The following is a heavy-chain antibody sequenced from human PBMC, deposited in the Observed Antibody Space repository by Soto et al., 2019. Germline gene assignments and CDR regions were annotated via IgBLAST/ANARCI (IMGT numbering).Heavy chain of an antibody. CDR2: ISYDGSNK. D-gene: IGHD6-13*01. Sequence: GGSLRLSCAASGFTFSSYGMHWVRQAPGKGLEWVAVISYDGSNKYYADSVKGRFTISRDNSKNTQYLQMNSLRAEDTAVYYCAKDKGYPLHSYYYYYGMDVWGQGTTVTVSS. J-gene: IGHJ6*02. CDR1: GFTFSSYG. CDR3: AKDKGYPLHSYYYYYGMDV. V-gene: IGHV3-30*18.